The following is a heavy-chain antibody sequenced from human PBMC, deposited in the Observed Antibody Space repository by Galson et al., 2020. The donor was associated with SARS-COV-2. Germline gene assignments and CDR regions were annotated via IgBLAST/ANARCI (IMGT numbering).Heavy chain of an antibody. Sequence: SDTLSLTSTLSGGSINSRGYYWSWIHQHPGKFLAGISYIYYRWSTYSNPSLKSRVTISVDTSKNQFSLKLSSVTAADTAVYYCARHPIIAAENWCDNWGQGTLVTVSS. J-gene: IGHJ5*02. CDR2: IYYRWST. CDR3: ARHPIIAAENWCDN. CDR1: GGSINSRGYY. V-gene: IGHV4-31*03. D-gene: IGHD6-13*01.